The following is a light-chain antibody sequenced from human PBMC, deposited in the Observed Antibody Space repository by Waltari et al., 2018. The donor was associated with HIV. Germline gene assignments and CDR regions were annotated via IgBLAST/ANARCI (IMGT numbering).Light chain of an antibody. Sequence: QSVLTQPASASGTRGQLVTISCSGRRSNHESNYVYWYQQLPGKAPKLLTYRNTHRPSGVPDRFSGSKSGTSASLAISGLRSEYEAEYYCAAWDDSLRGVFGGGTKLTVL. J-gene: IGLJ2*01. CDR2: RNT. CDR1: RSNHESNY. CDR3: AAWDDSLRGV. V-gene: IGLV1-47*01.